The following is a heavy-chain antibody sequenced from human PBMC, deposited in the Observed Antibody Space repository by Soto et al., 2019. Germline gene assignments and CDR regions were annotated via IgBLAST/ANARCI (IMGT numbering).Heavy chain of an antibody. J-gene: IGHJ6*02. CDR2: ISSSSSYI. Sequence: GGSLRLSCAASGFTFSSYSMNWVRQAPGKGLEKVSSISSSSSYIYYADSVKGRFTISRDNAKNSLYLQMNSLRAEDTAVYYCARDVHYYDSSGYRSDYYYGMDVWGQGTTVTVSS. CDR3: ARDVHYYDSSGYRSDYYYGMDV. D-gene: IGHD3-22*01. CDR1: GFTFSSYS. V-gene: IGHV3-21*01.